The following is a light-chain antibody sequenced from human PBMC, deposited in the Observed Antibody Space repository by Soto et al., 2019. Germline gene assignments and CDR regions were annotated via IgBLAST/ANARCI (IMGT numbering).Light chain of an antibody. CDR1: HDISTF. J-gene: IGKJ5*01. CDR2: EAS. Sequence: IQLTQSPSTLYASVGHSVTITSRASHDISTFLAWYQQKPGKAPKLLIYEASTLQSGVPSRFSGSGSGTEFTLTISGLLPEDFAAYHCQQLYTLPFTFGQGTRLEIK. V-gene: IGKV1-9*01. CDR3: QQLYTLPFT.